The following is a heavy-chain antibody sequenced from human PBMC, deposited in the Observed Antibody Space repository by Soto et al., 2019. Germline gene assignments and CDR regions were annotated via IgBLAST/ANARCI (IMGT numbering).Heavy chain of an antibody. Sequence: PGGSLRLSCAASGFTFSIYAMSWVRQAPGKGLEWVSAISSSGGSTNYADSVKGRFTISRDNSKNTLYLQMNTLRAEDTAMYYCATPMALPGSDYWGQGTLVTVSS. V-gene: IGHV3-23*01. CDR3: ATPMALPGSDY. J-gene: IGHJ4*02. D-gene: IGHD3-10*01. CDR1: GFTFSIYA. CDR2: ISSSGGST.